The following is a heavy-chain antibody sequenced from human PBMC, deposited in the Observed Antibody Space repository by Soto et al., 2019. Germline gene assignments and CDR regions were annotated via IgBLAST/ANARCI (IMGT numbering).Heavy chain of an antibody. D-gene: IGHD6-13*01. CDR2: IYTSASI. CDR1: GADINTYS. V-gene: IGHV4-4*07. Sequence: KSSETLSLTCSVSGADINTYSWTWIRQPAGKGLEWIGRIYTSASINYNPSLKGRVTISLDTAKNHFSLNLRSVTAADTAVYYCARHGAYSTSVYYYYGMDVWGQGTTVTVSS. J-gene: IGHJ6*02. CDR3: ARHGAYSTSVYYYYGMDV.